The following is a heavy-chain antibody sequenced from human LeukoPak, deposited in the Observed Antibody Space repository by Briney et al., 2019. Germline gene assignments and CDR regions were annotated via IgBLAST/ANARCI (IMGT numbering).Heavy chain of an antibody. V-gene: IGHV4-34*01. CDR2: INHSGST. J-gene: IGHJ4*02. CDR3: ARGGGSYSDY. Sequence: PSETLSLTCAVYGGSFSGYYWSWIRQPPGKGLEWLGEINHSGSTNYNPSLKSRVTISVDTSKNQFSLKLSSVTAADTAVYYCARGGGSYSDYWGQGTLVTVSS. D-gene: IGHD1-26*01. CDR1: GGSFSGYY.